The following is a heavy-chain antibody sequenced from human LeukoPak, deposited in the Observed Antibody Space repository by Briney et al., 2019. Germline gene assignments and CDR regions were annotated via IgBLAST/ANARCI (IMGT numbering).Heavy chain of an antibody. D-gene: IGHD6-13*01. CDR2: ISGSGGTT. Sequence: GGSLRLSCAASGFTFSSYAMSWVRQAPGKGLEWVSAISGSGGTTYYADSVKGRFTISRDNSKNTLDLQMNSLRAEDTAVYYCAKAAAGSQHSYYYYYYLDVWGTGTTVTISS. CDR1: GFTFSSYA. V-gene: IGHV3-23*01. J-gene: IGHJ6*03. CDR3: AKAAAGSQHSYYYYYYLDV.